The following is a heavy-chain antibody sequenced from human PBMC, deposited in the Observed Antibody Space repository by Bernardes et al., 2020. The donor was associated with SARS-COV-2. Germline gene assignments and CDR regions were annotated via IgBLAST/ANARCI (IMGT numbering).Heavy chain of an antibody. D-gene: IGHD3-10*01. CDR1: GGSISSSNW. CDR2: IYHSGST. CDR3: ARDLQHGSGSYYNGEDY. V-gene: IGHV4-4*02. J-gene: IGHJ4*02. Sequence: SEPLSLICAVSGGSISSSNWWSCVRQPPGKGLEWIGEIYHSGSTNYNPSLKSRVTISVDKSKNQFSLKLSSVTAADTAVYYCARDLQHGSGSYYNGEDYWGQGTLVTVSS.